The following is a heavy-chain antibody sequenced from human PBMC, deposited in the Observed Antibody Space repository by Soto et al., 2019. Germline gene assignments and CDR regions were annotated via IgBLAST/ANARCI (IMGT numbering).Heavy chain of an antibody. Sequence: QVQLQESGPGVVKPSQTMSLTCTVSGDSITSGGYYWSWLCQQPGKGLEWIGYIYHSGGASYNPSLRGRAVISIDTSKNQFFLRMNAVTAADTATYYCARDYYGAGSQYYYYGMEVWGQGTTVTVSS. CDR1: GDSITSGGYY. D-gene: IGHD3-10*01. V-gene: IGHV4-31*03. CDR3: ARDYYGAGSQYYYYGMEV. CDR2: IYHSGGA. J-gene: IGHJ6*02.